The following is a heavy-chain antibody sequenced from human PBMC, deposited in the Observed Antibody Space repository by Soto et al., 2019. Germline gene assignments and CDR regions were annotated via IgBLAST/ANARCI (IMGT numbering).Heavy chain of an antibody. D-gene: IGHD2-2*01. J-gene: IGHJ6*03. V-gene: IGHV3-23*01. CDR1: GFTFSSHA. Sequence: EVQLLESGGGLVQPGGSLRLSCAASGFTFSSHAMSWVRQAPGKGLEWVSGVRDIGTSTYYAASVKGRFTISRDNSKNTLSLQIDSLRAEDTARYYCAKSSCSRTSCPTNYYYYYYMDVWGKGTTVTVSS. CDR2: VRDIGTST. CDR3: AKSSCSRTSCPTNYYYYYYMDV.